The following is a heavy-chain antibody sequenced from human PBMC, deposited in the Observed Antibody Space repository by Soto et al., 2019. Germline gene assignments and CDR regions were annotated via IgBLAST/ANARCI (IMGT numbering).Heavy chain of an antibody. CDR2: IYYGGST. D-gene: IGHD6-13*01. CDR3: ARGAIAAQAFDS. CDR1: GDSISSYY. V-gene: IGHV4-59*13. J-gene: IGHJ4*02. Sequence: SETLSLTCTVSGDSISSYYWSWIRQPPGKELEWIGYIYYGGSTIYNPTLKSRVTISADTSKNQFSLKLTSVTAADTAVYYCARGAIAAQAFDSWGQGTLVTVSS.